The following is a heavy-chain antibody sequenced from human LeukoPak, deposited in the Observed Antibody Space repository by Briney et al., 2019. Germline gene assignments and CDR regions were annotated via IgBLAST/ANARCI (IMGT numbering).Heavy chain of an antibody. CDR3: ARDPAYDYVWGSYNYFDY. J-gene: IGHJ4*02. Sequence: ASMKVSCKTSGYTFTSYYVSWVRQAPGQGLEWMGWISGYNAKTKYVQKLQGRVTMTTDTSTSTAYMELRSLRSDDTAVYYCARDPAYDYVWGSYNYFDYWGQGTLVTVSS. CDR2: ISGYNAKT. V-gene: IGHV1-18*04. D-gene: IGHD3-16*01. CDR1: GYTFTSYY.